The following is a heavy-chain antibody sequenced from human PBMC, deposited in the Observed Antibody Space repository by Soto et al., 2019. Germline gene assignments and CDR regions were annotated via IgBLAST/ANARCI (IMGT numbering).Heavy chain of an antibody. Sequence: QIPLMQSGAEVKKPGASVKVSCKASGYTFTSYGIHWVRQAPGQRLEWTGWINAGNGNTNYSEKFQGRVTITRDTSASTAYLELSSLRSEDTAVYYCARDPNDSSAYYHHYYYGMDVWRQGTTVTVSS. CDR2: INAGNGNT. CDR3: ARDPNDSSAYYHHYYYGMDV. D-gene: IGHD3-22*01. J-gene: IGHJ6*02. V-gene: IGHV1-3*01. CDR1: GYTFTSYG.